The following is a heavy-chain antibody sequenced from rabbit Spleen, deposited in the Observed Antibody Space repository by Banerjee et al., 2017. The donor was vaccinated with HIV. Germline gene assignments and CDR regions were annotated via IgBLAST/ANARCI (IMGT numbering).Heavy chain of an antibody. CDR3: ARDTGSSFSSYGMDL. V-gene: IGHV1S43*01. D-gene: IGHD8-1*01. Sequence: QQQLEESGGGLVKPGGTLTLTCKASGFDISTSDWMSWVRQAPEKGLEWIGWMKVGSDITAYATWVNGRFTISSDNAQNTLYLRLNSLTDADTATYFCARDTGSSFSSYGMDLWGQGTLVTVS. J-gene: IGHJ6*01. CDR1: GFDISTSDW. CDR2: MKVGSDIT.